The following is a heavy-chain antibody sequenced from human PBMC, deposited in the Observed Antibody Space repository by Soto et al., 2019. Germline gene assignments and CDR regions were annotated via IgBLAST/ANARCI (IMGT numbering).Heavy chain of an antibody. J-gene: IGHJ6*02. D-gene: IGHD3-22*01. CDR1: GESFSGYY. V-gene: IGHV4-34*01. CDR3: ARVLTTGYYYYGMDV. CDR2: INHSGST. Sequence: SETLSLTCTVYGESFSGYYWSWIRQPLGKGLEWIGEINHSGSTNYNPSLKSRVTISVDTSKNQFSLKLSSVTAADTAVYYCARVLTTGYYYYGMDVWGQGTTVTVSS.